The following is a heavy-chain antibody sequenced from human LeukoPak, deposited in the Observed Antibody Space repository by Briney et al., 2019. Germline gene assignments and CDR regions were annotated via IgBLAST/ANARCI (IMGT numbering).Heavy chain of an antibody. CDR2: IYYIGST. CDR1: GGSMIDYY. D-gene: IGHD1-14*01. V-gene: IGHV4-59*01. Sequence: SETLSLTCSVSGGSMIDYYWSWIRQPPGKGLEWIGSIYYIGSTRYNPSLKRRVTISVDTSKNQFSLRLNSMTAADTAVYYCARRDAYHDDAFDIWGQGTMVTVSS. CDR3: ARRDAYHDDAFDI. J-gene: IGHJ3*02.